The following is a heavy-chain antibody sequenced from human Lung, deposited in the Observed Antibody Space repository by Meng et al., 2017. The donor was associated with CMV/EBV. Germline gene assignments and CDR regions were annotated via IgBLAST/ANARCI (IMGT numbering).Heavy chain of an antibody. CDR3: ARGLGKGCSSIDCSVGTSDWFDP. D-gene: IGHD2-2*01. CDR1: GYRFSTYD. CDR2: MNPHTGET. J-gene: IGHJ5*02. Sequence: ASXXVSXKAFGYRFSTYDINWVRQAPGQGLEWVGWMNPHTGETGYPQKFQGRVTITRHTYINTAYMELLSLRSDDTGVYYCARGLGKGCSSIDCSVGTSDWFDPWXQGTLVTVSS. V-gene: IGHV1-8*01.